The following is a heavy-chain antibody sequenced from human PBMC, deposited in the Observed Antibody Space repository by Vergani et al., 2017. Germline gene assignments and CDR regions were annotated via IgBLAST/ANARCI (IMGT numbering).Heavy chain of an antibody. Sequence: VQLVESGGGLVKPGGSLRLSCAASGFTFSDLSMSWVCQAPGKGLEWVAFIGSSGPYINYADSVKGRFIISRDNTNNSLFLQLRSLRAEDAAVYYCARDCTSGGCPDNYGMDVWGQGATVTVSS. CDR3: ARDCTSGGCPDNYGMDV. J-gene: IGHJ6*02. CDR2: IGSSGPYI. V-gene: IGHV3-21*06. CDR1: GFTFSDLS. D-gene: IGHD2-8*01.